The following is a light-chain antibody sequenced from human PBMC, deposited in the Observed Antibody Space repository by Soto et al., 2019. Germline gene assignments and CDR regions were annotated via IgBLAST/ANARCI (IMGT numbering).Light chain of an antibody. CDR3: QQYGSSPLT. V-gene: IGKV3-20*01. CDR1: QSVSSSY. Sequence: EIVLTQSPGTRSLSPGERATLSCRASQSVSSSYLAWYQQKPGQAPRLLIYGASSRATGIPDRFSGSGSGTDFTLTISRLEPEDFAVYYCQQYGSSPLTFGQGTKADIK. CDR2: GAS. J-gene: IGKJ1*01.